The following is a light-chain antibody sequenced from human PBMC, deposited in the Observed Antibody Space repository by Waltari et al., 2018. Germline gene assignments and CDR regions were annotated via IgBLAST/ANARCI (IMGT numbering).Light chain of an antibody. CDR3: QQHYSSPYT. CDR2: WAS. Sequence: DIVMTQSPDSLAVSLGERAPIKCKSIPNLLYSANSNNYLAWYQQKPGQPPKLLIYWASSRETGVPDRFSGSGSGTDFTLTISSLQAEDVAVYYCQQHYSSPYTFGQGTKLEI. J-gene: IGKJ2*01. CDR1: PNLLYSANSNNY. V-gene: IGKV4-1*01.